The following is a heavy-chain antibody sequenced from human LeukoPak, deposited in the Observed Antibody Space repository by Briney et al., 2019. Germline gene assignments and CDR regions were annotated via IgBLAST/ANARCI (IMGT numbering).Heavy chain of an antibody. D-gene: IGHD5-18*01. Sequence: PGGSLRLSCAASGFTFSSYSMDWVRQAPGTGLEWVSSISSSSSYIYYADSVKGRFTISRDNAKNSLYLQMNSLRAEDTAVYYCASDVDTAMVGANYWGQGTLVTVSS. CDR3: ASDVDTAMVGANY. CDR1: GFTFSSYS. V-gene: IGHV3-21*01. J-gene: IGHJ4*02. CDR2: ISSSSSYI.